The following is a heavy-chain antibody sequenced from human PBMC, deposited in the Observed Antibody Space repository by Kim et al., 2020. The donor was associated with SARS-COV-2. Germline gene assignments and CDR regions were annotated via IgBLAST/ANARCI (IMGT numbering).Heavy chain of an antibody. CDR1: GFTFSSYS. V-gene: IGHV3-21*01. CDR2: ISSSSSYI. D-gene: IGHD2-8*01. J-gene: IGHJ3*02. Sequence: GGSLRLSCAASGFTFSSYSMNWVRQAPGKGLEWVSSISSSSSYIYYADSVKGRFTISRDNAKNSLYLQMNSLRAEDTAVYYCARVMHADIVLMVYAIDAFDIWGQGTMVTVSS. CDR3: ARVMHADIVLMVYAIDAFDI.